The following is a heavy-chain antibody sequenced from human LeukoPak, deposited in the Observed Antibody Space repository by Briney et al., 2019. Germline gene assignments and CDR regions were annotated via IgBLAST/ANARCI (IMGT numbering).Heavy chain of an antibody. CDR3: ARHFDRPTAYFDS. J-gene: IGHJ4*02. V-gene: IGHV4-39*01. CDR2: IYSGGMT. CDR1: GGSISSGDYY. Sequence: SETLSLTCTVTGGSISSGDYYWSWLRQPPGKGLEWIASIYSGGMTFYSPSLKSRLTISADTSRNHFSLRLSSVTAADTALYFSARHFDRPTAYFDSWGQGSLVTVSS.